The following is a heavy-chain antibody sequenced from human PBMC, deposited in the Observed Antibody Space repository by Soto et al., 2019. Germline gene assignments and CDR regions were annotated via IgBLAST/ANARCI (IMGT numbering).Heavy chain of an antibody. CDR1: GFTFSSYA. CDR3: ARAYAYTSSWYAGSFDI. CDR2: ISNDGRNK. D-gene: IGHD6-13*01. Sequence: PGGSLRLSCAASGFTFSSYAMHWVRQAPGKGLDWVAVISNDGRNKYYANSVKGRFTISRDNSKNTLYLQMNSLRPEDTAVHYCARAYAYTSSWYAGSFDIWGQGTMVT. J-gene: IGHJ3*02. V-gene: IGHV3-30*04.